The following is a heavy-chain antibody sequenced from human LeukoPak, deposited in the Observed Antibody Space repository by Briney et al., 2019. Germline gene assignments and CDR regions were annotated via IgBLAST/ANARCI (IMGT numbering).Heavy chain of an antibody. V-gene: IGHV1-2*02. Sequence: GASVKVSCKASGYTFTGYYMHWVRQAPGQGLEWMGWINPNSGGTNYAQKFQGRVTMTRDTSISTAYMELSRLRSDDTAVYYCARDNGSGSYLFDCWGQGTLVTVSS. CDR2: INPNSGGT. CDR3: ARDNGSGSYLFDC. D-gene: IGHD3-10*01. J-gene: IGHJ4*02. CDR1: GYTFTGYY.